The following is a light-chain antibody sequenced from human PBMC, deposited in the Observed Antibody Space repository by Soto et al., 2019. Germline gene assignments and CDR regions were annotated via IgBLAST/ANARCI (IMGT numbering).Light chain of an antibody. V-gene: IGKV3-15*01. CDR1: QSVSRN. CDR3: QQYGDWPPDT. Sequence: EIVMTQSPATLSVSPGERATLSCRASQSVSRNLAWYQQKPGQPPRLLIYDASTMATGVPARFGGSGSGTEFTLTIRGLQSEDFAVYYCQQYGDWPPDTFGQGTKVEI. J-gene: IGKJ2*01. CDR2: DAS.